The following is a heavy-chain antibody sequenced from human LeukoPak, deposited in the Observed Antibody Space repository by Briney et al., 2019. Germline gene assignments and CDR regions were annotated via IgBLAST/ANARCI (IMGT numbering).Heavy chain of an antibody. D-gene: IGHD6-13*01. J-gene: IGHJ4*02. V-gene: IGHV3-30*19. CDR3: ARHSKDSSSWYWYYFDY. Sequence: GGSLRLSCVGSGFTFSSHGLHWVRQAPGKGLEWVAVISYDGSNKYYADSVKGRFTISRDNSKNTLYLQMNSLRAEDTAVYYCARHSKDSSSWYWYYFDYWGQGTLVTVSS. CDR2: ISYDGSNK. CDR1: GFTFSSHG.